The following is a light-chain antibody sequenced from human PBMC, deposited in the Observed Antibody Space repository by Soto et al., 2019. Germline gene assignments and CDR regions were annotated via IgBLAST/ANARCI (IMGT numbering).Light chain of an antibody. Sequence: EIVLTQSPATLSLSPGERATLSCRASQSVSSYLAWYQQKPGQAPRLLIYDASNRATGIPARFSGSGSGTDFTLTISSLEPEDFAVYYCQQRSNWPLRPSFGPGTKVDIK. CDR3: QQRSNWPLRPS. J-gene: IGKJ3*01. V-gene: IGKV3-11*01. CDR2: DAS. CDR1: QSVSSY.